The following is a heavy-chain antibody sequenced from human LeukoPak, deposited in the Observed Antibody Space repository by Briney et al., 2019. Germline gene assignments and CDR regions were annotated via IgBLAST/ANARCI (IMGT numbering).Heavy chain of an antibody. V-gene: IGHV1-69*05. CDR3: ARGQLLQSYYYYYMDV. CDR1: GGTFSSYA. CDR2: IIPIFGTA. Sequence: SVKVSFKASGGTFSSYAISWVRQAPGQGLEWMGGIIPIFGTANYAQKFQGRVTTTTDESTSTAYMELSSLRSEDTAVYYCARGQLLQSYYYYYMDVWGKGTTVTVSS. D-gene: IGHD4-23*01. J-gene: IGHJ6*03.